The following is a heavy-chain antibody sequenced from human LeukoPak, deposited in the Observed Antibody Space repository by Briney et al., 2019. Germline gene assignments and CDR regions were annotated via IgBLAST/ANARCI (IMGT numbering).Heavy chain of an antibody. CDR1: GYIFTSYW. CDR3: ARTVLAVDTAMAIDY. V-gene: IGHV5-51*01. J-gene: IGHJ4*02. Sequence: GESLQISCKGSGYIFTSYWIGWVRPLPGKGLEWMGIIYPGDSDTRYSPSFQGQVTISADKSISTAYLQWSSLKASDTAMYYCARTVLAVDTAMAIDYWGQGTLVTVSS. CDR2: IYPGDSDT. D-gene: IGHD5-18*01.